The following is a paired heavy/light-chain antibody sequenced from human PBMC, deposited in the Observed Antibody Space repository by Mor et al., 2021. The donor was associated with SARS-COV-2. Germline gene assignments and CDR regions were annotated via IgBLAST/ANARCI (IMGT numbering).Light chain of an antibody. J-gene: IGKJ1*01. CDR1: QSVRTY. CDR3: QQSYSPPRT. V-gene: IGKV1-39*01. CDR2: GAS. Sequence: DIQMTQSPSSLSASVGDTVTITCRASQSVRTYLNWYQHKPGKAPRLLMYGASSLQSGVPSRFSGSGSGTDFSLIITSLQAEDFATYYCQQSYSPPRTFGQGTKVQI.
Heavy chain of an antibody. J-gene: IGHJ3*02. CDR1: GFTFRNYA. CDR2: ISFDASNE. D-gene: IGHD2-2*01. Sequence: QVQLVESGGGVVQPGRSLRLSCAASGFTFRNYAMHWVRQAPGKGLEWVALISFDASNEDFADSVKGRFTVSRDNSKNTLYLQMNSLRAEDTAVYYCARDICSTVDCWLDAFDIWGQGTMVTVSS. V-gene: IGHV3-30*04. CDR3: ARDICSTVDCWLDAFDI.